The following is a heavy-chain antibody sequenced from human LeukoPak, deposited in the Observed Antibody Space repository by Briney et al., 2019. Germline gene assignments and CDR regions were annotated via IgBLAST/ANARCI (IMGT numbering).Heavy chain of an antibody. Sequence: PGGSLRLSCAASGFTFSDYYMSWIRQAPGKGLEWVSYISSSGSTIYYADSVKGRFTISRDNAKNSLYLQMNSLRAEDTAVYYCAREAVPYYDILTGPNPFDYWGQGTLVTVSS. CDR1: GFTFSDYY. CDR3: AREAVPYYDILTGPNPFDY. V-gene: IGHV3-11*04. D-gene: IGHD3-9*01. J-gene: IGHJ4*02. CDR2: ISSSGSTI.